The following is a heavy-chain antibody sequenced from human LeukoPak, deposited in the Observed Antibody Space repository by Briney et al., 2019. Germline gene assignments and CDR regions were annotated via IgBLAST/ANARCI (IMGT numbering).Heavy chain of an antibody. V-gene: IGHV1-69*13. CDR2: IIPIFGTA. CDR1: GGTFSSYA. CDR3: AMADSSGYYLVIDY. J-gene: IGHJ4*02. D-gene: IGHD3-22*01. Sequence: ASVKVSCKASGGTFSSYAISWVRQAPGQGLEWMGGIIPIFGTANYAQKFQGRVTITADESTSTAYMELSSLRSEDTAVYYCAMADSSGYYLVIDYWGQGALVTVSS.